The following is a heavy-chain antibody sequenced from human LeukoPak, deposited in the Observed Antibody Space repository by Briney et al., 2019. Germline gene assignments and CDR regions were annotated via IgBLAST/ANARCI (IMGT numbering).Heavy chain of an antibody. CDR2: IYYSGNT. D-gene: IGHD5-18*01. V-gene: IGHV4-39*07. CDR3: ARADSGYSYGWKPSNWFDP. Sequence: PSETLSLTCTVSGGSISSSSSYRAWIRQPPGKGLEWFGNIYYSGNTYYNPSLKSRVTISVDTSKNQFSLKLSSVTAADTAVYYCARADSGYSYGWKPSNWFDPWGQGTLVTVSS. J-gene: IGHJ5*02. CDR1: GGSISSSSSY.